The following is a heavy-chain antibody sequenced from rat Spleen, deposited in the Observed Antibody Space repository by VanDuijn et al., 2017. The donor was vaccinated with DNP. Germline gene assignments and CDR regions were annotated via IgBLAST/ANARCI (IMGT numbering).Heavy chain of an antibody. J-gene: IGHJ2*01. Sequence: EVQLVESGGGLVQPGRSLKLSCAVSRITFSDHNMAWVRQAPKKGLEWVATISSDGSDTYYRDSVKGRFTISRDNAKSTLYLQMDSLRSEETATYFCASRPPPTRGPFDYWGQGVAVTVSS. CDR2: ISSDGSDT. D-gene: IGHD1-4*01. CDR1: RITFSDHN. CDR3: ASRPPPTRGPFDY. V-gene: IGHV5-7*01.